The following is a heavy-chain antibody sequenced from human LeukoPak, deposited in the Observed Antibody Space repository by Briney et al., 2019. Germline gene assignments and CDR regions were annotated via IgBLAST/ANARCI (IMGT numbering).Heavy chain of an antibody. J-gene: IGHJ3*02. CDR3: ARHTYYQVFDI. D-gene: IGHD2/OR15-2a*01. Sequence: SETLSLTCTVSGGSISSYYWSWIRQPPGKGLEWIGYIYTSGSTNYNPSLKSRVTISVDTSKNQFSLKLSSVTAADTAVYYCARHTYYQVFDIWGQGTMVTVSS. CDR1: GGSISSYY. CDR2: IYTSGST. V-gene: IGHV4-4*09.